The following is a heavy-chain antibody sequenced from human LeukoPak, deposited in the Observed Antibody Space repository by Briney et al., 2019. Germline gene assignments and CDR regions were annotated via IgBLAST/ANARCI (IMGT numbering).Heavy chain of an antibody. CDR2: IYGEGNT. J-gene: IGHJ4*02. D-gene: IGHD6-13*01. CDR3: ARDSTTWSRAGY. Sequence: GESQRLSCAPSGVTVSTSYMIWVRHAPGKGLEWVSVIYGEGNTYYADSVKGQFTIPRDDSKNKLSLQMTSQRAADSRIYYCARDSTTWSRAGYWGQGTLVTVSS. V-gene: IGHV3-53*01. CDR1: GVTVSTSY.